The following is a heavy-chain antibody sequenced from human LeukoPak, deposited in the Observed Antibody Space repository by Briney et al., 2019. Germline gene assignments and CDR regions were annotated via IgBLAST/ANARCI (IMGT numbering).Heavy chain of an antibody. D-gene: IGHD3-22*01. CDR3: ARERVYDGSGYYYVYDFDY. J-gene: IGHJ4*02. CDR1: GFTFNNYD. CDR2: ISSSSSII. Sequence: PGGSLRLSCAASGFTFNNYDMNWVRQAPGKGLEWVSYISSSSSIIYYADSVKGRFTISRDNSKNTLYLQMNSLRAEDTAVYYCARERVYDGSGYYYVYDFDYWGQGTLVTVSS. V-gene: IGHV3-48*01.